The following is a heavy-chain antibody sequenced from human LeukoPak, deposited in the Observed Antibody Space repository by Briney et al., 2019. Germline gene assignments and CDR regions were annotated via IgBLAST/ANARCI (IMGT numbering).Heavy chain of an antibody. J-gene: IGHJ5*02. Sequence: GGSLRLSCAASGFTFSNAWMSWVRQAPGKGLEWVGRIKSKTDGGTTDYAAPVKGRFTTSRDDSKNTLYLQMNSLKTEDTAVYYCTTNYDILTGYYNNWFDPWGQGTLVTVSS. V-gene: IGHV3-15*01. CDR1: GFTFSNAW. CDR3: TTNYDILTGYYNNWFDP. D-gene: IGHD3-9*01. CDR2: IKSKTDGGTT.